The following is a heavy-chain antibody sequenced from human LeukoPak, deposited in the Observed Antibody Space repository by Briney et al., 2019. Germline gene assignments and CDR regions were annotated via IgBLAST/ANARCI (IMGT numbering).Heavy chain of an antibody. D-gene: IGHD3-10*01. J-gene: IGHJ4*02. Sequence: ASVTVSCKASGYSFTSYYFHWVRQAPGQGLEWVGIINPSGGGANYAQKFQDRVTMTSDMSTSTVYMELSSLRSEDTAVYYCTRTDYYGSGSPSDYWGQGTLVTVSS. CDR2: INPSGGGA. CDR1: GYSFTSYY. CDR3: TRTDYYGSGSPSDY. V-gene: IGHV1-46*01.